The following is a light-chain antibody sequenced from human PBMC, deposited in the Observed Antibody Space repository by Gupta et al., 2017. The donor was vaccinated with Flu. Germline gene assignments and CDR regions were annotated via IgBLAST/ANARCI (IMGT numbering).Light chain of an antibody. CDR2: KAS. CDR3: QHYTTSSPYA. Sequence: DIQMTHSPSTLSASVGDRVTITCRAIQSISSWLAWYQHKPGRAPKLLIYKASTLKTGVPSRFSGSGSGTEFTLTISSLQPDDFATYYCQHYTTSSPYAFGQGTKLEI. V-gene: IGKV1-5*03. CDR1: QSISSW. J-gene: IGKJ2*01.